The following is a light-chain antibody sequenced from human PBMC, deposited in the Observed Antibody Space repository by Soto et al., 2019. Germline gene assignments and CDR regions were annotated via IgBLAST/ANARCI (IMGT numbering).Light chain of an antibody. V-gene: IGLV1-47*01. J-gene: IGLJ1*01. Sequence: QSVLTQPPSASGTPGQRVTISCSGSSSNIGSNYVYWYQQLPGTAPKLLIYRNDQRPSGVPDRFSGSKSGTSASLAISGLRSDDEADYYCAAWDDSLSRYVFGSGTKLTVL. CDR1: SSNIGSNY. CDR3: AAWDDSLSRYV. CDR2: RND.